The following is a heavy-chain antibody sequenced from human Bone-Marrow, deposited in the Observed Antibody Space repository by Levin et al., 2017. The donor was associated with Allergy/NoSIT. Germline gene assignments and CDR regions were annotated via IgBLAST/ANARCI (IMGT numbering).Heavy chain of an antibody. J-gene: IGHJ1*01. D-gene: IGHD3-9*01. CDR2: IYTSGTT. CDR1: GGSISSHSYY. Sequence: SETLSLTCTVSGGSISSHSYYWSWIRQPAGKGLEWIGHIYTSGTTEYNPSLKSRVTISQDTSKNQFSLKLTSVTAADTAVYYCAREIRYQYLQYWGQGSLVTVSS. V-gene: IGHV4-61*09. CDR3: AREIRYQYLQY.